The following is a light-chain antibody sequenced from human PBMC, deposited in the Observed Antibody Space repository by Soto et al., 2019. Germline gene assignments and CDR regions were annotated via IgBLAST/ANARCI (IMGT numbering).Light chain of an antibody. CDR1: QSVRAY. CDR2: DAS. CDR3: QQRSSWPLT. J-gene: IGKJ4*01. V-gene: IGKV3-11*01. Sequence: EIVLTQSPDTLSFSPLERSTLSCRASQSVRAYLAWYQQKPGQAPRLLIYDASNRATGIPARFSGSGSGTDFTLTISSLEPEDFAVYYCQQRSSWPLTFGGGTKVDIK.